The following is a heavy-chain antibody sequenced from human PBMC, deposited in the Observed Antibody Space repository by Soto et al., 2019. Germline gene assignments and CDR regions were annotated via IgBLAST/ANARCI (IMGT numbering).Heavy chain of an antibody. V-gene: IGHV1-58*01. D-gene: IGHD5-12*01. CDR3: AREVWMATIVSWAFDI. CDR1: GFTFSSSA. Sequence: SVKVSCKTSGFTFSSSAVHWVRQARGHRLQRIGWIDVGSGNANYAQMLQERVTISRDMSTSTAYMELSSLRPEDTAVYYCAREVWMATIVSWAFDIWGQGTMVTVSS. CDR2: IDVGSGNA. J-gene: IGHJ3*02.